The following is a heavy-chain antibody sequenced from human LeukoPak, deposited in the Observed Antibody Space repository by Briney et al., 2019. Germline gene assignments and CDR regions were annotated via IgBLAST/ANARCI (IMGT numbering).Heavy chain of an antibody. J-gene: IGHJ4*02. CDR1: GFTFSSYR. CDR3: ARARSYYGG. Sequence: PGGSLRLSCAASGFTFSSYRMSWVRQAPGKGLEWVANIKQDGSEKYYVDSVKGRFTISRDNAKNSLYLQMNSLRAEDTAVYYCARARSYYGGWGQGTLVTVSS. D-gene: IGHD1-26*01. V-gene: IGHV3-7*03. CDR2: IKQDGSEK.